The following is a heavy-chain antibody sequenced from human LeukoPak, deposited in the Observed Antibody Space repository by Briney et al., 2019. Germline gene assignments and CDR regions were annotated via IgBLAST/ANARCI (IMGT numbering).Heavy chain of an antibody. Sequence: GGSLRLSCAASGFSFSTYALGWVRQAPGKGLEWVSSISNSGGSSYYADSVKGRFSISRDNSKNTLYLQMNSLRAEDTAVYYCARVDGGMVDYWGQGTLVTVSS. CDR3: ARVDGGMVDY. V-gene: IGHV3-23*01. J-gene: IGHJ4*02. D-gene: IGHD3-16*01. CDR1: GFSFSTYA. CDR2: ISNSGGSS.